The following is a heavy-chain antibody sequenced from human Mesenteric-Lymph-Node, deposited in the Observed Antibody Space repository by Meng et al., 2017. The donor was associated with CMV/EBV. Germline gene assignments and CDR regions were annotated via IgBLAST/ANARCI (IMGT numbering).Heavy chain of an antibody. CDR3: ARGGFSSWYEFNFDY. CDR1: GGSFSGYY. Sequence: SQTLSLTCAVYGGSFSGYYWSWIRQPPGKGLEWIGEINHSGSTNYNPSLKSRVTISVDMSKNQFSLKLNSVTAADTAVYYCARGGFSSWYEFNFDYWGQGTLVTVSS. D-gene: IGHD6-13*01. J-gene: IGHJ4*02. CDR2: INHSGST. V-gene: IGHV4-34*01.